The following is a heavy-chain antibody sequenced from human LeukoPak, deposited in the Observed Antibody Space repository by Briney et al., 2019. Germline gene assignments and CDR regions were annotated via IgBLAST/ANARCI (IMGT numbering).Heavy chain of an antibody. V-gene: IGHV3-7*01. CDR2: IKQDGSEK. Sequence: GGSLRLSCAASGFTFSNFWMSWVRQAPGKGLEWVANIKQDGSEKYYVDSVKGRFTISRDNAKNSLYLQMNSLRAEDTAVYYCANGRNTWGFDNWGQGTLVTVSS. CDR3: ANGRNTWGFDN. CDR1: GFTFSNFW. D-gene: IGHD7-27*01. J-gene: IGHJ4*02.